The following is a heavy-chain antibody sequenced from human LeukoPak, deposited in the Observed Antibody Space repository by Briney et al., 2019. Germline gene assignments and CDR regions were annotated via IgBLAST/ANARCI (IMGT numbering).Heavy chain of an antibody. J-gene: IGHJ6*03. V-gene: IGHV3-23*01. CDR1: GFTFSNYE. CDR3: AKDPNFYYCMDV. Sequence: PGGSLRLSCAASGFTFSNYEMNWVRQAPGKGLEWVSTISGRRDSTSYADSVKGRFTISRDNSKNTLYLQMNSLRAEDTAVYYCAKDPNFYYCMDVWGKGTTVTISS. CDR2: ISGRRDST.